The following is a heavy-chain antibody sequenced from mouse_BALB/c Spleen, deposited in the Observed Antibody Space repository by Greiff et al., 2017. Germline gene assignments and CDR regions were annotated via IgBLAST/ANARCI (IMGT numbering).Heavy chain of an antibody. D-gene: IGHD1-1*01. J-gene: IGHJ4*01. CDR2: ISNGGGST. Sequence: EVKLMESGGGLVQPGGSLKLSCAASGFTFSSYTMSWVRQTPEKRLEWVAYISNGGGSTYYPDTVKGRFTISRDNAKNTLYLQMSSLKSEDTAMYYCGTSHYEYYAMDYWGQGTSVTVSS. CDR1: GFTFSSYT. CDR3: GTSHYEYYAMDY. V-gene: IGHV5-12-2*01.